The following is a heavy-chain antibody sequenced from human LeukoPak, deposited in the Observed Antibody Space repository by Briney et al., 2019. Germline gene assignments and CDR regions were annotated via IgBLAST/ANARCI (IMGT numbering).Heavy chain of an antibody. CDR1: GGSISSSSCY. J-gene: IGHJ4*02. CDR3: ARRRIRGGYDPYYFNY. Sequence: PSETLSLTCIVSGGSISSSSCYWGWIRQPPGKGLEWIGNIYYIGSTYYNPSLKSRVTIAVDTSKNQFSLKLSSVLAADTAVYYCARRRIRGGYDPYYFNYWGQGTLVTVSS. CDR2: IYYIGST. D-gene: IGHD3-22*01. V-gene: IGHV4-39*01.